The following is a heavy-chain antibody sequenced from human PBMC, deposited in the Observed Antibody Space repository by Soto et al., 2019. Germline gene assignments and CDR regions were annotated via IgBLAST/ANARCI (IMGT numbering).Heavy chain of an antibody. CDR2: INPDGSEK. J-gene: IGHJ4*02. CDR3: SRSLDS. CDR1: GFTFSSFW. V-gene: IGHV3-7*01. Sequence: PGGSLRLSCAASGFTFSSFWMDWVRQAPGKGLEWVANINPDGSEKHYVDSVKGRFTISRDNAKNSLYLQMSSLTAEVSALYYCSRSLDSWGQGTRVTVSS.